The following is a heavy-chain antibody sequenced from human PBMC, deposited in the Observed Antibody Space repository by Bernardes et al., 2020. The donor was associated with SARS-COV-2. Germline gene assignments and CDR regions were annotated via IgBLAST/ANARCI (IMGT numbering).Heavy chain of an antibody. CDR3: ARDYYGDYILDY. Sequence: GGSLRLSCVVSGFTFSRPSMNWVRQAPGKGLEWLAYISGSGSTIHYADSVKGRLTISRDNAKNSLYLQMNSLRVEDTAVYYCARDYYGDYILDYWGQGTLVTVSS. J-gene: IGHJ4*02. CDR1: GFTFSRPS. V-gene: IGHV3-48*04. CDR2: ISGSGSTI. D-gene: IGHD4-17*01.